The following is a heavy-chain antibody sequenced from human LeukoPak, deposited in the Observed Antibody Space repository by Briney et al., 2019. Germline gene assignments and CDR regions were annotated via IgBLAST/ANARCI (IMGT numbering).Heavy chain of an antibody. CDR1: GGSISSYY. CDR3: ARSQWLPSLDY. D-gene: IGHD6-19*01. J-gene: IGHJ4*02. V-gene: IGHV4-59*08. Sequence: SSETLSLTCTVSGGSISSYYWSWIRQPPGKGLEWIGYIYYSGSTNYNPSLKSRVTISVDTSKNQFSLKLSSVTAADTAVYYCARSQWLPSLDYWGQGTLVTVSS. CDR2: IYYSGST.